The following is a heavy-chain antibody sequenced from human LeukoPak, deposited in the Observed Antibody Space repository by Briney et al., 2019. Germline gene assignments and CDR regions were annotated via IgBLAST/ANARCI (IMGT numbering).Heavy chain of an antibody. D-gene: IGHD3-22*01. CDR2: MNEYGSEI. CDR3: ATRAVVPH. J-gene: IGHJ4*02. CDR1: GFIFRDFS. V-gene: IGHV3-7*01. Sequence: GGSLRLSCSVSGFIFRDFSMSWVRQAPGKGLEWVAKMNEYGSEIFYVDSVKGRFTISRDNSKNTLYLQMNSLRAEDTAVYYCATRAVVPHWGQGTLVTVSS.